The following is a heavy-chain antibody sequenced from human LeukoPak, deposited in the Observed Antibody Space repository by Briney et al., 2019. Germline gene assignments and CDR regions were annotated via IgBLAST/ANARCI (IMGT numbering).Heavy chain of an antibody. V-gene: IGHV3-11*01. CDR2: ISSSGSTI. D-gene: IGHD3-10*01. Sequence: GGSLRLSCAASGFTFSDYYMSWIRQAPGKGLEWVSYISSSGSTIYYADSVKGRFTISRDNAKNSLYLQMNSLRAEDTAVYYCARDGLDYCGSGSYYNLYYFDYWGQGTLVTVSS. CDR3: ARDGLDYCGSGSYYNLYYFDY. CDR1: GFTFSDYY. J-gene: IGHJ4*02.